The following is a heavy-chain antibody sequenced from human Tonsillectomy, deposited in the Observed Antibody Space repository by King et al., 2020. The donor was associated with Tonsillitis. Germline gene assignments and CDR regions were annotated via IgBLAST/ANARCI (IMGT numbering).Heavy chain of an antibody. CDR2: ISGDGGST. CDR3: ASASGGNSGVYYCGMDV. V-gene: IGHV3-23*04. D-gene: IGHD4-23*01. J-gene: IGHJ6*02. Sequence: VQLVESGGGLIQPGGSLRLSCAASGFTLSTYAMNWVRQAPGKGLEWVSAISGDGGSTYYGDSVKGRFTISRDRSKSMLYLQMNSLRADDTAVYYCASASGGNSGVYYCGMDVWGQGTTVTVSS. CDR1: GFTLSTYA.